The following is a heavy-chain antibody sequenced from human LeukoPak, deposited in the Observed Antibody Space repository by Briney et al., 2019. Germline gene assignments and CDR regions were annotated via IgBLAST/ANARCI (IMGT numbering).Heavy chain of an antibody. CDR2: ISYDGSNK. D-gene: IGHD3-22*01. Sequence: GGSLRLSCAASGFTFSSYGMHWVRQAPGKGLEWVAVISYDGSNKYYADSVKGRFTISRDNSKNTLYLQMNSLRAEDTAVYYCARVPYDSSGYYPPPYDYWGQGTLVTVSS. CDR3: ARVPYDSSGYYPPPYDY. CDR1: GFTFSSYG. J-gene: IGHJ4*02. V-gene: IGHV3-30*03.